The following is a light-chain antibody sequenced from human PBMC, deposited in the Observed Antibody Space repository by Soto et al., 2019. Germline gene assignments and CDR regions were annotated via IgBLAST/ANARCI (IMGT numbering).Light chain of an antibody. CDR3: QQYNNWPPYT. CDR2: GGS. J-gene: IGKJ2*01. Sequence: EIVMTQSPATLSVSPGESATLSCRASQSVGSNLAWYQQKPGQAARLLVVGGSTRATGVPARFSGSGSGTQFTLTISSLQSEDFAVYYCQQYNNWPPYTFGQGTKLEIK. CDR1: QSVGSN. V-gene: IGKV3-15*01.